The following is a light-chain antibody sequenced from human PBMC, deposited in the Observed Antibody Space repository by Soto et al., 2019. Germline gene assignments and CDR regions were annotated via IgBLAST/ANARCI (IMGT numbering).Light chain of an antibody. CDR1: QTVDSTY. CDR3: QQYGRSVVT. J-gene: IGKJ1*01. Sequence: EIVLTQSPGTLSLSPGERATLSCRASQTVDSTYLGWYQQKPGQSPRLLIYGASRRATGIPDRFSASASGTDFTLSISRLEPEDFAVYYCQQYGRSVVTFGQGTKVEIK. CDR2: GAS. V-gene: IGKV3-20*01.